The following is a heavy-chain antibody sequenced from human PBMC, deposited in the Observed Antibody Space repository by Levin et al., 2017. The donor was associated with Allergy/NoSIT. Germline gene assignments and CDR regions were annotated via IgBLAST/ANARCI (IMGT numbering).Heavy chain of an antibody. CDR1: GFTFSSYA. CDR2: ISYDGSNK. D-gene: IGHD3-10*01. Sequence: GGSLRLSCAASGFTFSSYAMHWVRQAPGKGLEWVAVISYDGSNKYYADSVKGRFTISRDNSKNTLYLQMNSLRAEDTAVYYCARPPDSIWFGPPPEGYAFDIWGQGTMVTVSS. V-gene: IGHV3-30-3*01. CDR3: ARPPDSIWFGPPPEGYAFDI. J-gene: IGHJ3*02.